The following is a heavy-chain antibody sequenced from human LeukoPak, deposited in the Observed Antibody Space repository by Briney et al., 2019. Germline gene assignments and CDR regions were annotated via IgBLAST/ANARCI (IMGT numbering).Heavy chain of an antibody. V-gene: IGHV4-59*01. Sequence: SETLSLTCTVSGGSISSYYWSWIRQPPGKGLEWIGYIYYGGSTNYNPSLKSRVTISVDTSKNQFSLKLSSVTAADTAVYYCASSRGGITMVHWGQGTLVTVSS. CDR2: IYYGGST. J-gene: IGHJ4*02. CDR1: GGSISSYY. CDR3: ASSRGGITMVH. D-gene: IGHD3-10*01.